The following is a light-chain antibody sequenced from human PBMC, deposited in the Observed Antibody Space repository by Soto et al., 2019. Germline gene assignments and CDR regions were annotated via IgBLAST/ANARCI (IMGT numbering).Light chain of an antibody. Sequence: MTQSPSTLSASVVDRVTITCRASHSISSWLAWYQQKPGQAPRLLIYGASTRATGIPARFSGSGSGTEFTLTISSLQSEDFAVYYCQQYNNWSFGQGTKVDIK. J-gene: IGKJ1*01. CDR1: HSISSW. CDR3: QQYNNWS. CDR2: GAS. V-gene: IGKV3-15*01.